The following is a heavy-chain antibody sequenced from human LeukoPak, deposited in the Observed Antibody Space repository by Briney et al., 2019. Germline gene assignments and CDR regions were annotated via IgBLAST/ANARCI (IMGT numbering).Heavy chain of an antibody. V-gene: IGHV3-21*01. D-gene: IGHD2-21*02. CDR3: AREYCGGDCFT. CDR2: ISSSSSYI. CDR1: GFTFSSYS. Sequence: GGSLRLSCAASGFTFSSYSMNWVRQAPGKGLEWVSSISSSSSYIYYADSVKGRFTISRDNAKNSLYLQMNSLRAVDTAVYYCAREYCGGDCFTWGQGTLVTVSS. J-gene: IGHJ5*02.